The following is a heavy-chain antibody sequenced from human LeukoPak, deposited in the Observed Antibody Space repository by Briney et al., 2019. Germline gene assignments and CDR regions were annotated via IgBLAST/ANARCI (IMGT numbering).Heavy chain of an antibody. CDR3: ARGGGLGYCSSTSSHPFRY. Sequence: SETLSLTCAVYGGSFSGYYWSWIRQPPGKGLEWIGEINHSGSTNYNPSLKSRVTISVDTSKNQFSLKLSSVTAADTAVYYCARGGGLGYCSSTSSHPFRYWRQGTLVSVSS. J-gene: IGHJ4*02. D-gene: IGHD2-2*01. CDR2: INHSGST. V-gene: IGHV4-34*01. CDR1: GGSFSGYY.